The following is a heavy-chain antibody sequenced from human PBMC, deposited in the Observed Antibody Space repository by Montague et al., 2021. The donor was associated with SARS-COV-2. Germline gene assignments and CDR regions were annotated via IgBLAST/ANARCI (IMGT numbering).Heavy chain of an antibody. Sequence: SETLSLTCTVSGDSVSHDFWTWIRQPPAEGLEWIGYVYYSRSSSYNPSLRGRVSIAVDTSTNKFSLRLSTVTAADTAIYYCVRDPAPSGSGTFYDYWGQGTLVAVSS. CDR2: VYYSRSS. V-gene: IGHV4-59*02. D-gene: IGHD1-26*01. J-gene: IGHJ4*02. CDR1: GDSVSHDF. CDR3: VRDPAPSGSGTFYDY.